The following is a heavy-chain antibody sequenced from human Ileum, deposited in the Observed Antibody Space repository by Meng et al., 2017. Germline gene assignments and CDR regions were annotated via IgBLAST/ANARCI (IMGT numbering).Heavy chain of an antibody. CDR3: ASQTGTGH. Sequence: GGSLRLSCVASGFTLSGYWMHWVRQAPGKGLGWVSAIDSDGSIPAYADSVQGRFTISRDNAQNTLHLQMDSLRGEDTAVDYCASQTGTGHWGQGTPVTVSS. CDR2: IDSDGSIP. V-gene: IGHV3-74*03. J-gene: IGHJ4*02. D-gene: IGHD1-1*01. CDR1: GFTLSGYW.